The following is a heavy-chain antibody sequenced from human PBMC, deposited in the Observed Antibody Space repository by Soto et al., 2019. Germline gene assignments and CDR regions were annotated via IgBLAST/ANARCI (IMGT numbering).Heavy chain of an antibody. CDR1: GFSLSTSGVG. CDR3: AHSGSSSWYGGYYYYGMDV. CDR2: IYWDDDK. V-gene: IGHV2-5*02. D-gene: IGHD6-13*01. Sequence: SGPTLVNPTQTLTLTCTFSGFSLSTSGVGVGWIRQPPGKALEWLALIYWDDDKRYSPSLKSRLTITKDTSKNQVVLTMTNMDPVDTATYYCAHSGSSSWYGGYYYYGMDVWGQGTTVTVSS. J-gene: IGHJ6*02.